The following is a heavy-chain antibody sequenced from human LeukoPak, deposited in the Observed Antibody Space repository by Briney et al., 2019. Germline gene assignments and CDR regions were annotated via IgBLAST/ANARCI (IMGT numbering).Heavy chain of an antibody. J-gene: IGHJ3*01. D-gene: IGHD2-21*01. CDR1: GFTFSSHS. CDR2: IASSGSPT. V-gene: IGHV3-48*01. CDR3: AKDQVPYCSRECYGAIDA. Sequence: GGSLRLSCEASGFTFSSHSMNWVRQAPGKSLAWVSYIASSGSPTHYADSVKGRFTISRDNAKNSLYLQMNSLTVEDTAVYYCAKDQVPYCSRECYGAIDAWGQGTLVTVSS.